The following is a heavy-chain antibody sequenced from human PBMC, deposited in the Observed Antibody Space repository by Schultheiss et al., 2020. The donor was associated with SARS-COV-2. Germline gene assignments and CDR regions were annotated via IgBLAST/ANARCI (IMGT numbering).Heavy chain of an antibody. CDR2: ISYDGSNK. J-gene: IGHJ4*02. V-gene: IGHV3-30*03. D-gene: IGHD6-19*01. CDR1: GFTFSSYG. Sequence: GESLKISCAASGFTFSSYGMHWVRQAPGKGLEWVAVISYDGSNKYYADSVKGRFTISRDNSKNTLYLQMNSLRAEDTAVYYCAAGGAGYWGQGTLVTVSS. CDR3: AAGGAGY.